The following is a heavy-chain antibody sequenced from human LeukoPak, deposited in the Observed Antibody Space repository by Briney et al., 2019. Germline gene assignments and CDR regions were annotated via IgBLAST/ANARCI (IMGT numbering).Heavy chain of an antibody. CDR1: GGSISSYYW. Sequence: TLSLTCTVSGGSISSYYWSWIRQPPGKELEWLALIYWDDDKRYSPSLTSRLTITKDTSKNQVVLTMTNMDPVDTATYYCAHRPPYYYGSGDIWGQGTMVTVSS. D-gene: IGHD3-10*01. CDR2: IYWDDDK. CDR3: AHRPPYYYGSGDI. V-gene: IGHV2-5*08. J-gene: IGHJ3*02.